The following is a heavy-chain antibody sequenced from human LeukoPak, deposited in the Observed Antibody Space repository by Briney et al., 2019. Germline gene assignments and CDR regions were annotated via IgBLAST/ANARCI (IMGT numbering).Heavy chain of an antibody. Sequence: SETVSLTCTVSVGSISGYYWSWIRQPPGKGLEWIGYIYSSGSTTYNSSLKSRVTISVDTSKNQFSLKLSSVTAADTAVYYCARRAVAENCFDYWGQGTLVNVSS. D-gene: IGHD6-19*01. CDR3: ARRAVAENCFDY. J-gene: IGHJ4*02. CDR1: VGSISGYY. CDR2: IYSSGST. V-gene: IGHV4-4*09.